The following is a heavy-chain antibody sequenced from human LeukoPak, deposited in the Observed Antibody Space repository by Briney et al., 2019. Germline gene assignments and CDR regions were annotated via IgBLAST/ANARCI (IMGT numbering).Heavy chain of an antibody. V-gene: IGHV4-59*08. Sequence: PSETLSLTCTVSGGXISSSYWSWIRQPPGKGLEWIASIYDSETTKYNPSLRSRATISSDTSKNQFSLKLSSVTAADTAVYYCARQAYSSGWYTAAYWGQGTLVTVSS. J-gene: IGHJ4*02. CDR3: ARQAYSSGWYTAAY. D-gene: IGHD6-19*01. CDR2: IYDSETT. CDR1: GGXISSSY.